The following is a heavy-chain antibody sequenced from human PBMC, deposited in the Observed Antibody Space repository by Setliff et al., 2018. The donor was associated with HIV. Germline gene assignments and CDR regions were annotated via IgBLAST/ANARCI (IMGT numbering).Heavy chain of an antibody. CDR2: IINSGGTT. D-gene: IGHD2-15*01. V-gene: IGHV3-23*01. CDR1: GFTFSNYA. CDR3: AKDIQCSGGSCKHFDF. Sequence: QAGGSLRLSCAASGFTFSNYAMTWFRQAPGKGLEWVSTIINSGGTTYYADSVKGRFTISRDNSKNTMYLQMNSLRDEDTAVYFCAKDIQCSGGSCKHFDFWGQGTRVTGSS. J-gene: IGHJ4*02.